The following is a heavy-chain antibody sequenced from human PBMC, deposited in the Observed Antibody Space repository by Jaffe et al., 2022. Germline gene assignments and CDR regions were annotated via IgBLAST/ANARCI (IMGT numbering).Heavy chain of an antibody. CDR2: IIPIFGTA. D-gene: IGHD4-17*01. J-gene: IGHJ6*03. CDR3: ARAEGYLARPPSTTVTTLGYYYYYMDV. V-gene: IGHV1-69*05. Sequence: QVQLVQSGAEVKKPGSSVKVSCKASGGTFSSYAISWVRQAPGQGLEWMGGIIPIFGTANYAQKFQGRVTITTDESTSTAYMELSSLRSEDTAVYYCARAEGYLARPPSTTVTTLGYYYYYMDVWGKGTTVTVSS. CDR1: GGTFSSYA.